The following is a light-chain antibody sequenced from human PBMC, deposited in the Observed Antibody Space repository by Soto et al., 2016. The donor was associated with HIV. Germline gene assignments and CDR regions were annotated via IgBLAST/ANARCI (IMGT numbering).Light chain of an antibody. Sequence: SYKVTQPPSMSVSPGQTARISCSGDKLGDKYVYWYQQKAGQSPVLVIYQDNKRPSGIPERFSGSNSGNTATLTISGTQAMDEADYYCQAWDSTTVVFGGGTKLIVL. CDR2: QDN. CDR3: QAWDSTTVV. J-gene: IGLJ2*01. V-gene: IGLV3-1*01. CDR1: KLGDKY.